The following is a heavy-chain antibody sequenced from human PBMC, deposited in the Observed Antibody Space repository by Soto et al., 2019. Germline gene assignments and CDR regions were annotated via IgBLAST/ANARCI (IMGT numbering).Heavy chain of an antibody. J-gene: IGHJ6*02. V-gene: IGHV4-31*03. D-gene: IGHD1-26*01. CDR3: ARESRSYSYYYYYGMDV. CDR2: IYYSGST. CDR1: GGSISSGGYY. Sequence: PSETLSLTCTVSGGSISSGGYYWSWIRQHPGKGLEWIGYIYYSGSTYYNPSLKSRVTISVDTSKNQFSLKLSSVTVADTAVYYCARESRSYSYYYYYGMDVWGQGTTVTVSS.